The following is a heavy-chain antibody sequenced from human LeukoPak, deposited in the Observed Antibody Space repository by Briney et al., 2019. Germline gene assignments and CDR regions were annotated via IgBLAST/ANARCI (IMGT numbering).Heavy chain of an antibody. J-gene: IGHJ4*02. CDR2: INTNTGNP. CDR3: ARGETTVTIVH. V-gene: IGHV7-4-1*01. Sequence: ASVKVSCKASGYTFTNYGMNWVRQAPGQGLEWMGWINTNTGNPTYAQGFTGRFVFSLDTSVSTAYLQIGSLKAEHTAVYYCARGETTVTIVHWGQGTLVTVSS. D-gene: IGHD4-17*01. CDR1: GYTFTNYG.